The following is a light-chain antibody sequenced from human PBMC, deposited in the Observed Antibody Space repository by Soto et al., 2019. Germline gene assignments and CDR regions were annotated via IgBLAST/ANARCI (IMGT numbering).Light chain of an antibody. V-gene: IGLV2-14*01. CDR3: GSYTTINTMI. Sequence: QSALTQPASVSGSPGQSITISCAGTSGDVGAYNFVTWFQQHPGKVPKLIIYDVTDRPSGVSDRFSGSKSGNTASLTISGLLAEDEAGYYCGSYTTINTMIFGGGTKLTVL. J-gene: IGLJ2*01. CDR2: DVT. CDR1: SGDVGAYNF.